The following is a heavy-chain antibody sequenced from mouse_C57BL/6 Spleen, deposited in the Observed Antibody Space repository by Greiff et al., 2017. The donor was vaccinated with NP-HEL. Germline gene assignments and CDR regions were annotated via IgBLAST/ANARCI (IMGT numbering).Heavy chain of an antibody. Sequence: QVQLQQPGAELVKPGASVKMSCKASGYTFTSYWITWVKQRPGQGLEWIGDIYPGSGSTNYNEKFKSKATLTVDTSSSTAYMQLSSLTSEDSAVYYCARGDYYGSSYSHWYFDVWGTGTTVTVSS. CDR1: GYTFTSYW. J-gene: IGHJ1*03. CDR2: IYPGSGST. D-gene: IGHD1-1*01. CDR3: ARGDYYGSSYSHWYFDV. V-gene: IGHV1-55*01.